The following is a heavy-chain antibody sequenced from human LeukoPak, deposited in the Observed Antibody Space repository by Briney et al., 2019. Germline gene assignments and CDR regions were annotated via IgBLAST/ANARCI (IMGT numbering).Heavy chain of an antibody. J-gene: IGHJ3*02. D-gene: IGHD3-16*01. CDR2: ISSSSSTI. CDR1: GFTFSSYS. V-gene: IGHV3-48*01. CDR3: ARDGPLSWGNAFDI. Sequence: GGSPRLSCAASGFTFSSYSMNWVRQAPGKGLEWVSYISSSSSTIYYADSVKGRFTISRDNAKNSLYLQMNSLRAEDTAVYYCARDGPLSWGNAFDIWGQGTMVTVSS.